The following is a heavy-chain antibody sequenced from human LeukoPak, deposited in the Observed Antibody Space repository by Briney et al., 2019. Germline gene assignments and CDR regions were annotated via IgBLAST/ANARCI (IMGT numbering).Heavy chain of an antibody. CDR3: AREGNGYSSSWYLDY. Sequence: GGSLRLSCAASGFTFSSYSMNWVRQAPGKGLEWVSSISSSSSYIYYADSVKGRFTISRDNAKNSLYLQMNSLRAEDTAVYYCAREGNGYSSSWYLDYWGQGTLVTVSS. D-gene: IGHD6-13*01. CDR2: ISSSSSYI. V-gene: IGHV3-21*01. CDR1: GFTFSSYS. J-gene: IGHJ4*02.